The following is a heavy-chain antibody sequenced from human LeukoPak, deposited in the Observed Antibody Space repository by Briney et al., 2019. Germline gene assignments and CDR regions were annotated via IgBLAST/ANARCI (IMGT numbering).Heavy chain of an antibody. CDR2: ISWNSGNI. D-gene: IGHD6-19*01. CDR3: ARVSIGWYSFDY. J-gene: IGHJ4*02. CDR1: GFTFDDYA. Sequence: GRPLRLSCGASGFTFDDYAMHWVRQAPGKGLEWVSGISWNSGNIGYADSVKGRFTISRDNAKDTVYLQMNSLRAEDTAVYYCARVSIGWYSFDYWGQGTLVTVSS. V-gene: IGHV3-9*01.